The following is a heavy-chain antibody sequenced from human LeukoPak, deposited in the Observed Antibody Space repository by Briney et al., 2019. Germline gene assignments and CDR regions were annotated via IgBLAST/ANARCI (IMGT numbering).Heavy chain of an antibody. V-gene: IGHV3-66*01. J-gene: IGHJ6*02. CDR3: ARDIVVPEYYYYYYGMDV. Sequence: GGSLRLSCAASGFTVSSNYMSWVRQAPGKGLEWVSVIYSGGSTYYADSVRGRFTISRDNSKNTLYLQMNSLRAEDTAVYYCARDIVVPEYYYYYYGMDVWGQGTTVTASS. CDR1: GFTVSSNY. D-gene: IGHD1-26*01. CDR2: IYSGGST.